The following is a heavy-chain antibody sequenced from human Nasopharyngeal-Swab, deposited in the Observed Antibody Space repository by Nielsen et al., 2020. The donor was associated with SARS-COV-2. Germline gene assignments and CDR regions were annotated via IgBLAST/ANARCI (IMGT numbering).Heavy chain of an antibody. Sequence: GESLKISCEGSGYSFSSYWINWVRQTPGKGLEWFGRIDPSDSYAKYSPSFQGHVTISADRSISTAYLQWSSLKASDTATYYCAITRLTPFDYWGQGTLVTVSS. D-gene: IGHD3-9*01. CDR1: GYSFSSYW. CDR3: AITRLTPFDY. V-gene: IGHV5-10-1*01. J-gene: IGHJ4*02. CDR2: IDPSDSYA.